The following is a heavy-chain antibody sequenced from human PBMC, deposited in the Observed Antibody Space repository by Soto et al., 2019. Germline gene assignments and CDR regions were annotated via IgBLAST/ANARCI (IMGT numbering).Heavy chain of an antibody. CDR1: GFTFTRYS. CDR2: ISSTTNYI. J-gene: IGHJ4*02. Sequence: GGSLRLSCAASGFTFTRYSMNWVRQAPGKGLEWVSSISSTTNYIYYGDSMKGRFTISRDNAKNSLYLEMNSLRAEDTAVYYCARESEDLTSNFDYRGQGTLVTVSS. CDR3: ARESEDLTSNFDY. V-gene: IGHV3-21*06.